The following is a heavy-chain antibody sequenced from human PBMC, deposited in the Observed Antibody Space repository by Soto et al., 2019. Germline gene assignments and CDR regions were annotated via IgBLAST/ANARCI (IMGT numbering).Heavy chain of an antibody. V-gene: IGHV4-31*03. D-gene: IGHD6-19*01. CDR3: ARNGIAVAPKLVYFDY. J-gene: IGHJ4*02. CDR1: GGSISSGGYY. Sequence: SETLSLTCTVSGGSISSGGYYWSWIRQHPGKGLEWIGYIYYSGSTYYNPSLKSRVTISVDTSKTQFSLKLSSVTAADTAVYYCARNGIAVAPKLVYFDYWGQGTLVTVSS. CDR2: IYYSGST.